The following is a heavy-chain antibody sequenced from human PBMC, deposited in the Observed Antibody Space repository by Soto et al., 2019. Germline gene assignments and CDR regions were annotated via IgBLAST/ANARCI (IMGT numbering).Heavy chain of an antibody. CDR3: AGGQYYFDY. CDR1: GFPFSSYG. V-gene: IGHV3-30*03. CDR2: ISYDGSNK. J-gene: IGHJ4*02. D-gene: IGHD2-15*01. Sequence: QVQLVESGGGVVQPGRSLRLSCAASGFPFSSYGMHWVRQAPGKGLDWVALISYDGSNKYYADSVKGRFTISRDNSKQTLYLQMSSLRVEDKAVYYCAGGQYYFDYCGQGTLVSVSS.